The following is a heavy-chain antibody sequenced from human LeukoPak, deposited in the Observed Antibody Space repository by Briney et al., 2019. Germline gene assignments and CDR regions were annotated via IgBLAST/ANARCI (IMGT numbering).Heavy chain of an antibody. CDR1: GGSFSGYY. Sequence: SETLCLTCAVYGGSFSGYYWSWIRQPPGKELEWIGEINHSESTNYNPSLKSRVTISVDTSKNQFSLKLSSVTAADTAVYYCARGRRRFDYWGQGTLVPVSS. J-gene: IGHJ4*02. CDR2: INHSEST. V-gene: IGHV4-34*01. CDR3: ARGRRRFDY.